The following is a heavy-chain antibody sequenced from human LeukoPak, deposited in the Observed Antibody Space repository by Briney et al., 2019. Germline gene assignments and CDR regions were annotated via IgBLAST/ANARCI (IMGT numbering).Heavy chain of an antibody. Sequence: SETLSLTYAVYGGSFSGYYWSWIRQPPGKGLEWIGEINHSGSTNYNPSLKSRVTISVDTSKNQFSLKLSSVTAADSAVYYCARFRNYSTVYYYYYMDVWGKGTTVTVSS. V-gene: IGHV4-34*01. CDR2: INHSGST. J-gene: IGHJ6*03. CDR3: ARFRNYSTVYYYYYMDV. D-gene: IGHD4-11*01. CDR1: GGSFSGYY.